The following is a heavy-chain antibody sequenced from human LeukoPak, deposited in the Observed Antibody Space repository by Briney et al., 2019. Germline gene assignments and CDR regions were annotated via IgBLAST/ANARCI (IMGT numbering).Heavy chain of an antibody. J-gene: IGHJ4*02. Sequence: ASVKVSCKISGYSLRDLSIHWVREARAEGLEWMGGFDSEYNKMVYPQKFQGRVTMTEDTSADTAYMELTSLRSEDTAVYFCATDRVYRSSGRSWGFFDYWGQGTLVIVSS. CDR1: GYSLRDLS. CDR3: ATDRVYRSSGRSWGFFDY. V-gene: IGHV1-24*01. D-gene: IGHD6-19*01. CDR2: FDSEYNKM.